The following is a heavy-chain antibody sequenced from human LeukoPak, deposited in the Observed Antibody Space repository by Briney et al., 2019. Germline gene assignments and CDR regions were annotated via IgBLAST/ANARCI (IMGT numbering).Heavy chain of an antibody. V-gene: IGHV3-48*04. J-gene: IGHJ3*02. CDR1: GFIFSSYN. CDR2: ISDDSNTI. CDR3: ARDQALWGALDI. D-gene: IGHD3-10*01. Sequence: GGSLRLSCAASGFIFSSYNVNWVRQAPGKGLEWVSYISDDSNTIYYADSVKGRFTISRDNGKNSLFLQMKSLRAEDTAVYYCARDQALWGALDIWGQGTIVTVSS.